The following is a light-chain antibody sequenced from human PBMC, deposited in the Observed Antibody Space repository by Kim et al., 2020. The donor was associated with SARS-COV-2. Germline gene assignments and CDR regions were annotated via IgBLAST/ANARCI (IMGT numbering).Light chain of an antibody. Sequence: ALGQTVRITCQGDSLRSYYASWYQQKPGQAPVLVIYGKNNRPSGIPGRVAGSSSGNTASLTIAGAQAEDEADYYCTSRDSSGNQVVFGGGTKLTVL. CDR1: SLRSYY. J-gene: IGLJ2*01. CDR2: GKN. CDR3: TSRDSSGNQVV. V-gene: IGLV3-19*01.